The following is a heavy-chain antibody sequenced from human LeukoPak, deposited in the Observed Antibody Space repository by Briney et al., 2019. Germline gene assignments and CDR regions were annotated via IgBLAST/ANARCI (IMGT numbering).Heavy chain of an antibody. CDR2: IYYSGST. V-gene: IGHV4-39*01. CDR3: ARLAGGGDDAFDI. D-gene: IGHD3-16*01. J-gene: IGHJ3*02. Sequence: SETLSLTCTVSGGSISSSSYYWGWIRQPPGKGLEWIGSIYYSGSTYYNPSLKSRVTISVDTSKNQFSLKLSSVTAADTAVYYCARLAGGGDDAFDIWGQGTMVTVSS. CDR1: GGSISSSSYY.